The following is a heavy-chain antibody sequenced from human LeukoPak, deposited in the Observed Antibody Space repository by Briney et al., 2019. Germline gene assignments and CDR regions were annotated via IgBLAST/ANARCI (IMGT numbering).Heavy chain of an antibody. J-gene: IGHJ4*02. D-gene: IGHD2-2*01. CDR1: GFTFSSYG. CDR2: ISYDGSNK. CDR3: AKASPTYHDY. Sequence: GGSLRLSCAASGFTFSSYGMHWVRQAPGNGLEWVAVISYDGSNKYYADSVKGRFIISRDNSKNTLYLQMNSLRAEDTAVYYCAKASPTYHDYWGQGTLVTVSS. V-gene: IGHV3-30*18.